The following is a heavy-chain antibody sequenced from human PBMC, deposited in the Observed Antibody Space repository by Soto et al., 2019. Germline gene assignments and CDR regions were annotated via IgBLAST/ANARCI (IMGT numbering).Heavy chain of an antibody. CDR1: GYTFTSYY. CDR3: ANSGAVAGTRPFDY. D-gene: IGHD6-19*01. CDR2: INPSGGST. Sequence: QVQLVQSGAEVKKPGASVKVSCKASGYTFTSYYMHWVRQAPGQGLEWMGVINPSGGSTSYAQKFQGRVTMTRDTSTSTVYLELSSLRSEDTAVYYCANSGAVAGTRPFDYWGQGTLVTVSS. J-gene: IGHJ4*02. V-gene: IGHV1-46*03.